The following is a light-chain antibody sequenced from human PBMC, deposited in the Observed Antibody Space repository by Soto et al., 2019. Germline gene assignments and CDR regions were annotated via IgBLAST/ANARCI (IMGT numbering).Light chain of an antibody. Sequence: DIQMTQSPSSLSASVVDRVTITCRASQTISSPLSWYQQKPGKVPELLIYATSRLQSGVPSRFSGSRSGTDFTFTISSVQPEDFATYYCQHNYGTPAFGQGTRLEIK. V-gene: IGKV1-39*01. CDR1: QTISSP. J-gene: IGKJ5*01. CDR3: QHNYGTPA. CDR2: ATS.